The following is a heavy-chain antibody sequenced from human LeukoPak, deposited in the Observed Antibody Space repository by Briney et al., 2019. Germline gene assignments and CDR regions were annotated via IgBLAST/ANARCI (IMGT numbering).Heavy chain of an antibody. D-gene: IGHD3-22*01. CDR2: IYYSGST. V-gene: IGHV4-39*01. CDR3: ARQITYYYDSSGYYLDY. Sequence: PSETLSLTCTVSGGSISSSSYYWGWIRQPPGKGLEWIGSIYYSGSTYYNPSLKSRVTISVDTSKNQFSLKLSSVTAADTAVYYCARQITYYYDSSGYYLDYWGQGTLVTVS. CDR1: GGSISSSSYY. J-gene: IGHJ4*02.